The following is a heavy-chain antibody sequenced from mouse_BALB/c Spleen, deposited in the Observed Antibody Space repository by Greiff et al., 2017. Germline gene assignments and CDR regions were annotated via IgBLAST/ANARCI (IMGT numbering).Heavy chain of an antibody. Sequence: EVQVVESGPEPVKPGASVKISCKASGYSFTGFFMNWVKQSHGKSLEWIGRINPYNGDTFYNQKFKGKATLTVDKSSSTAHMELLSLTSEDSAVYYCGNGYGMDAMDYWGQGTSVTVSS. CDR3: GNGYGMDAMDY. CDR2: INPYNGDT. V-gene: IGHV1-37*01. J-gene: IGHJ4*01. CDR1: GYSFTGFF. D-gene: IGHD1-1*01.